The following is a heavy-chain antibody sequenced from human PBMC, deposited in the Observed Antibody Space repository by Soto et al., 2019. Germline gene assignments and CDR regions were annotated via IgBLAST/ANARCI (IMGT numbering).Heavy chain of an antibody. D-gene: IGHD3-16*01. J-gene: IGHJ4*02. CDR2: IIPIFGTA. CDR3: ARPNRGGVDSILPLDS. Sequence: SVKVSCKASGGTFSSYAISWVRQAPGQGLEWMGGIIPIFGTANYAQKFQGRVTITADESTSTAYMELSSLRSEDTAVYYCARPNRGGVDSILPLDSWGQETLVTVSP. V-gene: IGHV1-69*13. CDR1: GGTFSSYA.